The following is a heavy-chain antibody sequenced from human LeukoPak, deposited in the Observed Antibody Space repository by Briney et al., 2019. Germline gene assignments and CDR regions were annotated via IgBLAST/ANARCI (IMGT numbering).Heavy chain of an antibody. Sequence: SETLSLTCTVSGGSISSYYWSWIRQPPGKGLEWIGEMNHSGSTNYNPSLKSRVTISVDTSKNQFSLKLSSVTAADTAVYYCARDACLLLWFGGTSHYYYYMDVWGKGTTVTISS. J-gene: IGHJ6*03. CDR2: MNHSGST. CDR1: GGSISSYY. V-gene: IGHV4-34*01. CDR3: ARDACLLLWFGGTSHYYYYMDV. D-gene: IGHD3-10*01.